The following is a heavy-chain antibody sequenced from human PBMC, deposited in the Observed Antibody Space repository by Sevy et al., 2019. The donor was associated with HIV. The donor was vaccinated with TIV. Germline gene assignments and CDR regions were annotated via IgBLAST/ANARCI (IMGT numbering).Heavy chain of an antibody. V-gene: IGHV3-48*02. Sequence: GGSLRLSCAASGFTFSSYSMNWVRQAPGKGLEWASYISSSSSTIYYADSVKGRFTISRDNAKNSLYLQMNSLRDEDTAVYYCARSPSLRYFDWTHGMDVWGQGTTVTVSS. CDR1: GFTFSSYS. CDR2: ISSSSSTI. CDR3: ARSPSLRYFDWTHGMDV. J-gene: IGHJ6*02. D-gene: IGHD3-9*01.